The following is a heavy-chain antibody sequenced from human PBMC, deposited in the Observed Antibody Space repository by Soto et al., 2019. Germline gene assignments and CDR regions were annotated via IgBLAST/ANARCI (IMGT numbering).Heavy chain of an antibody. D-gene: IGHD2-21*02. J-gene: IGHJ3*02. V-gene: IGHV1-24*01. CDR3: ATSRDCGGDCYPNAFDI. CDR1: GCTLTELS. Sequence: ASVKVSCKVSGCTLTELSMHWVRQAPGKGLEWMGGFDPEDGETIYAQKFQGRVTMTEDTSTDTAYMELSSLRSEDTAVYYCATSRDCGGDCYPNAFDIWGQGTMVTVSS. CDR2: FDPEDGET.